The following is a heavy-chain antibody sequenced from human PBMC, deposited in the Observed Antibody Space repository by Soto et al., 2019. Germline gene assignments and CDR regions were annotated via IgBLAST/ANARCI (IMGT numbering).Heavy chain of an antibody. V-gene: IGHV3-30-3*01. CDR3: ARGRISQIFDI. CDR2: ISYDGSNK. J-gene: IGHJ3*02. Sequence: SGGSLRLSCAASGFTFSSYAMHWVRQAPGKGLEWVAVISYDGSNKYYADSVKGRFTISRDNSKNTLYLQMNSLRAEDTAVYYCARGRISQIFDIWGQGTMVTVSS. D-gene: IGHD3-3*02. CDR1: GFTFSSYA.